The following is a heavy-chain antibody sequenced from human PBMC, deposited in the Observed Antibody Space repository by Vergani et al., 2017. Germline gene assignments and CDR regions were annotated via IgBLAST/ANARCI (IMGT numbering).Heavy chain of an antibody. V-gene: IGHV3-NL1*01. CDR3: ARYDSSGYDAFVI. D-gene: IGHD3-22*01. J-gene: IGHJ3*02. Sequence: QVQLVESGGGVVQPGRSLRLSCAASGFTFSSYGMNWVRQAPGKGLEWVAVIYSGGSTYYADSVKGRFTISRDNSKNTLYLQMNSLRAEDTAVYYCARYDSSGYDAFVIWGQGTMVTVSS. CDR1: GFTFSSYG. CDR2: IYSGGST.